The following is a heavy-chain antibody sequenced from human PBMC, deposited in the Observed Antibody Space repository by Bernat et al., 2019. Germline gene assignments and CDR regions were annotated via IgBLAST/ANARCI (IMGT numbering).Heavy chain of an antibody. J-gene: IGHJ3*02. D-gene: IGHD4-17*01. CDR2: IWYDGSNK. CDR3: TTDDYGDQREGGLAGGCDAFDI. V-gene: IGHV3-33*01. Sequence: QVQLVESGGGVVQPGRSLRLSCAASGFTFSSYGMHWVRQAPGKGLEWVAVIWYDGSNKYYADSVKGRFTISRDNSKNTLYLQMNSLRAEDTAVYYCTTDDYGDQREGGLAGGCDAFDIWGQGTMVTVSS. CDR1: GFTFSSYG.